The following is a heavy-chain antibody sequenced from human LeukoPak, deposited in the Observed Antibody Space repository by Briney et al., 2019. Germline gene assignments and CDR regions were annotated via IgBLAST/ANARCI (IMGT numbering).Heavy chain of an antibody. CDR2: IYTSGST. V-gene: IGHV4-61*02. Sequence: PSETLSLTCTVSGGSISSGSYYWRWIRQPAGKGLEWIARIYTSGSTNYNPSLKSRFTISVDTSKNQFSLKLSSVTAADTAVYYCARDREVTPYYFDYWGQGTLVTVSS. CDR1: GGSISSGSYY. J-gene: IGHJ4*02. D-gene: IGHD4-23*01. CDR3: ARDREVTPYYFDY.